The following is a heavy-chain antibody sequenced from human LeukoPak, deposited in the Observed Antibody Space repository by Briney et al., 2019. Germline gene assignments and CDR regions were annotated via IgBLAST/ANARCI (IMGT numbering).Heavy chain of an antibody. D-gene: IGHD3-10*01. J-gene: IGHJ4*02. V-gene: IGHV3-74*03. CDR2: INRDGSTT. CDR1: GFTSSNYW. CDR3: ARDKKSGESSEIDY. Sequence: QPGGSLRLSCAASGFTSSNYWVHWVRQAPGEGLVWVSRINRDGSTTKYADSVKGRFTVSRDNAKNTLNLQMNSLRAEDTAVYYCARDKKSGESSEIDYWGQGTLVTVSS.